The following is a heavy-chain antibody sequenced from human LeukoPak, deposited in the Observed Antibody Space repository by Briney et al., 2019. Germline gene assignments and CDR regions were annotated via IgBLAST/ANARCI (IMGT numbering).Heavy chain of an antibody. CDR3: ASSDDSSGSWYFDL. CDR1: RFTVSNNY. Sequence: PGGSLRLSCAASRFTVSNNYMSWVRQAPGKGLEWVSVIYSGGSTYYADSVKGRFTISRDNAKNSLYLQMNSLRAEDTAVYYCASSDDSSGSWYFDLWGRGTLVTVSS. J-gene: IGHJ2*01. CDR2: IYSGGST. V-gene: IGHV3-66*01. D-gene: IGHD3-22*01.